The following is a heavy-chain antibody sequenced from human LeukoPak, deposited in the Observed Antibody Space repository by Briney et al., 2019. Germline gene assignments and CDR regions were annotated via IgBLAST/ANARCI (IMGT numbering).Heavy chain of an antibody. V-gene: IGHV1-2*02. CDR2: INPNSGGT. Sequence: GASVKVSCRASGYTFTGYYMHWVRQAPGQGLEWMGWINPNSGGTNYAQKFQGRVTMTRDTSISTAYMELSRLRSDDTAVYYCARDRGYSGYFVDYYMDVWGKGTTVTISS. D-gene: IGHD5-12*01. CDR3: ARDRGYSGYFVDYYMDV. CDR1: GYTFTGYY. J-gene: IGHJ6*03.